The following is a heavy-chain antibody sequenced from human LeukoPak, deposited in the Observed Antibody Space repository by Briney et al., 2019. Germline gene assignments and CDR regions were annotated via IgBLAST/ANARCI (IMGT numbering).Heavy chain of an antibody. CDR2: IKQDGSEK. CDR1: GFTFSNYW. J-gene: IGHJ4*02. CDR3: ARGYGTYGY. D-gene: IGHD1-7*01. Sequence: GGSLRLSCAASGFTFSNYWMSWVRQAPGKGREWVANIKQDGSEKDCVDSVKGRFTISRDNAKNSLYLQMNSLRAEDTAVYYCARGYGTYGYWGQGTLVTVSS. V-gene: IGHV3-7*04.